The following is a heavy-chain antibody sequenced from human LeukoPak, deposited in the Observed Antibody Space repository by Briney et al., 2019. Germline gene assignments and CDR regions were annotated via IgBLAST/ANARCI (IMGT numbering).Heavy chain of an antibody. J-gene: IGHJ4*02. CDR1: GGSISSYY. CDR2: IYYSGST. CDR3: ARHSGSWIDY. D-gene: IGHD6-13*01. V-gene: IGHV4-59*08. Sequence: SVTLSLTCTVSGGSISSYYWSWIRQPPGKGLEWIGYIYYSGSTNYNPSLKSRVTISVDTSKNQFSLKLSSVTAADTAVYYCARHSGSWIDYWGQGTLVTVSS.